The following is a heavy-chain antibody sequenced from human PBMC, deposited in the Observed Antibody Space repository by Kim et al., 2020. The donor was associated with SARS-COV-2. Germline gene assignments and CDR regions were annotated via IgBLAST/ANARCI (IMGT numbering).Heavy chain of an antibody. D-gene: IGHD3-10*01. CDR1: GDSISSGTYY. J-gene: IGHJ4*02. CDR2: IYYTGST. V-gene: IGHV4-31*03. Sequence: SETLSLTCTVSGDSISSGTYYWTWIRQLPGKGLEWIGYIYYTGSTYYNSSLKSRVTISVDTSKNQFSLKLNSVTAADTAVYFCARYYYGSGTYNPHLDYWGQGTLVTGS. CDR3: ARYYYGSGTYNPHLDY.